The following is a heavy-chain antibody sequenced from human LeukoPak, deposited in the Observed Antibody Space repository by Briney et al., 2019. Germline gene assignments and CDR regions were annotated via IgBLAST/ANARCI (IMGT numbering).Heavy chain of an antibody. CDR2: ISWNSDNI. CDR1: GFIFDDYA. CDR3: ARDRWIAAHLFDY. D-gene: IGHD6-25*01. Sequence: SLRLSCAASGFIFDDYAIHWVRQAPGKGLEWVSGISWNSDNIDYADSVKGRFTISRDNAKNSLYLQMNSLRAEDTAVYYCARDRWIAAHLFDYWGQGTPVTVSS. V-gene: IGHV3-9*01. J-gene: IGHJ4*02.